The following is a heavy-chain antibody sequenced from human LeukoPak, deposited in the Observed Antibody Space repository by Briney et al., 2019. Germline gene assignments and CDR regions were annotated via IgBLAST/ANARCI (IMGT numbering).Heavy chain of an antibody. CDR3: ARVGRTTGTTRSAFDI. J-gene: IGHJ3*02. Sequence: GASVKVSCKAPGYTFTSYGISWVRQAPGQGLEWMGWISAYNGNTNYAQKLQGRVAMTTDTSTSTAYMELRSLRSDDTAVYYCARVGRTTGTTRSAFDIWGQGTMVTVSS. CDR1: GYTFTSYG. D-gene: IGHD1-1*01. CDR2: ISAYNGNT. V-gene: IGHV1-18*04.